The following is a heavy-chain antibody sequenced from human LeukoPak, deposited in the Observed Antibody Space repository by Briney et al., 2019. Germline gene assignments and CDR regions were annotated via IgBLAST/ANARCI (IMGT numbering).Heavy chain of an antibody. CDR2: IYQSGST. CDR1: GYTISSGYY. CDR3: ARESGCSSTSCYTGMQRYNWFDP. Sequence: SETLSLTCTVSGYTISSGYYWGWIRQPPGKGLEWIGSIYQSGSTYYNPSLKSRVTISVDTSKNQFSLKLSSVTAADTAVFYCARESGCSSTSCYTGMQRYNWFDPWGQGTLVTVSS. D-gene: IGHD2-2*02. J-gene: IGHJ5*02. V-gene: IGHV4-38-2*02.